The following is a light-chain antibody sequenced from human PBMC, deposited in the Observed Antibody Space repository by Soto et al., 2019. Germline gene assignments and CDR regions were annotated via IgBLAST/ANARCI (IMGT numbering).Light chain of an antibody. Sequence: EIVMTQSTATLSVSPGERATLSCRASQSVSSNLAWYQQKPGQAPRLLIYGASTRATGIPARFSGSGSGTEFTLTISSLQSEDFAVSYCQQYNNWPRTFGQGTKVDIK. J-gene: IGKJ1*01. CDR2: GAS. CDR1: QSVSSN. V-gene: IGKV3-15*01. CDR3: QQYNNWPRT.